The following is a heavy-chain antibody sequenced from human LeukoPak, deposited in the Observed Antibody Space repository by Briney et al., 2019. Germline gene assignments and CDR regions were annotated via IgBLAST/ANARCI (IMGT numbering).Heavy chain of an antibody. J-gene: IGHJ4*02. Sequence: SETLSLTCTVSGGSISSYYWSWIRQPPGKGLEWIGYIYYSGSTNYNPSLKSRVTISVDTSKNQFSLKLSSVTAADTAVYYCARVALYSGSYAATFDYWGQGTLVTVSS. CDR3: ARVALYSGSYAATFDY. CDR1: GGSISSYY. D-gene: IGHD1-26*01. V-gene: IGHV4-59*01. CDR2: IYYSGST.